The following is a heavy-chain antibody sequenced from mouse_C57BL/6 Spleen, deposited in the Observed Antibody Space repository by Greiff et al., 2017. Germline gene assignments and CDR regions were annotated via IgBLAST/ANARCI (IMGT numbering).Heavy chain of an antibody. CDR3: ARSEGGSSYDFDY. J-gene: IGHJ2*01. Sequence: QVQLQQPGAELAKPGASVKLSCKASGYTFTSYWMHWVKQRPGQGLEWIGYINPSSGYTKYNQKFKDKATLTADKSSSTAYMQLSSLTYEDSAVYYCARSEGGSSYDFDYWGQGTTLTVSS. CDR2: INPSSGYT. D-gene: IGHD1-1*01. CDR1: GYTFTSYW. V-gene: IGHV1-7*01.